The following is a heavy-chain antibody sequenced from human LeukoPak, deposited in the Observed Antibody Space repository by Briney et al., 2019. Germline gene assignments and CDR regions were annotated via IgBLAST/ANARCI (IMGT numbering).Heavy chain of an antibody. CDR3: AKGSTGYFADL. CDR1: GFTFNNYG. D-gene: IGHD3-22*01. V-gene: IGHV3-23*01. J-gene: IGHJ5*02. CDR2: ISNDGGGI. Sequence: GGSLRLSCAASGFTFNNYGLIWVRQAPGKGLEWVAAISNDGGGIMYAAFVEGRFTISRDNSKNTLFLQMNSLRADDTALYYCAKGSTGYFADLWGQGTLVTVSS.